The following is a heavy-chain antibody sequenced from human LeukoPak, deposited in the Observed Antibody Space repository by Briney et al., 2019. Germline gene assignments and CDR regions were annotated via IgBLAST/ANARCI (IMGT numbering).Heavy chain of an antibody. Sequence: ASVKVSCKASGYTFISYGISWVRQAPGQGLEWMGWISSHNGYTKYAQKFQGRVTMTTDTSMSTAYMELGSLRSDDTAVYYCASTSPCSGGSCYPLGYWGQGTLVTVSS. CDR2: ISSHNGYT. V-gene: IGHV1-18*01. CDR3: ASTSPCSGGSCYPLGY. D-gene: IGHD2-15*01. CDR1: GYTFISYG. J-gene: IGHJ4*02.